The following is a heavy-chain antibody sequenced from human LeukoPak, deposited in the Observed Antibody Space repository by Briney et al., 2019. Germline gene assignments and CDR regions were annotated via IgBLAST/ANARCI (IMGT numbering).Heavy chain of an antibody. J-gene: IGHJ4*02. V-gene: IGHV4-59*01. D-gene: IGHD5-12*01. Sequence: SETLSLTCTVSGGSISSYYWSWIRQPPGKGLEWIGYIYYSGSTNYNPSLKSRVTISVDTSKNQFSLKLSSVTAADTAVYYCARAYSGYDCMDYYFDYWGQGTLVTVSS. CDR1: GGSISSYY. CDR2: IYYSGST. CDR3: ARAYSGYDCMDYYFDY.